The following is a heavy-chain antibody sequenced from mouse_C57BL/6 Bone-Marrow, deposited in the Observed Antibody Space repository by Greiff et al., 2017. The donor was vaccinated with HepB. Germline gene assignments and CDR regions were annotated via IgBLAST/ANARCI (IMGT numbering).Heavy chain of an antibody. CDR2: IYPGSGST. CDR1: GYTFTSYW. D-gene: IGHD2-12*01. V-gene: IGHV1-55*01. Sequence: QVQLQQSGAELVKPGASVKMSCKASGYTFTSYWITWVKQRPGQGLEWIGDIYPGSGSTNYNEKFKSKATLTVDTSSSTAYMQLSSLTSEDSAVYYCAREEEFTTEAYWGQGTLVTVSA. J-gene: IGHJ3*01. CDR3: AREEEFTTEAY.